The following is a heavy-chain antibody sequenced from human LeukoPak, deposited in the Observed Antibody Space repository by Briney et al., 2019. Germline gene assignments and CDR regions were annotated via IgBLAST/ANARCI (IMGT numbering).Heavy chain of an antibody. J-gene: IGHJ4*02. CDR1: GYTFTDYY. CDR2: INPDSGYT. V-gene: IGHV1-18*04. CDR3: ARDGTTVVTRADY. Sequence: ASVKVSCKTSGYTFTDYYIHWVRQAPGQGLEWMGWINPDSGYTNYAQKLQGRVTMTTDTSTSTAYMELRSLRSDDTAVYYCARDGTTVVTRADYWGQGTLVTVSS. D-gene: IGHD4-23*01.